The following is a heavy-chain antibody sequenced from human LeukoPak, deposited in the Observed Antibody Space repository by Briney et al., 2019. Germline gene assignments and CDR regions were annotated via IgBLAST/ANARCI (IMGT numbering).Heavy chain of an antibody. Sequence: PSETLSLTCTVSGGSISSYYWSWIRQPPGKGLEWIGEINHSGSTNYNPSLKSRVTISVDTSMNQFSLKLSSVTAADTAVYYCARGRGITTVTFDYWGQGTLVTVSS. CDR1: GGSISSYY. V-gene: IGHV4-34*01. CDR3: ARGRGITTVTFDY. CDR2: INHSGST. J-gene: IGHJ4*02. D-gene: IGHD4-11*01.